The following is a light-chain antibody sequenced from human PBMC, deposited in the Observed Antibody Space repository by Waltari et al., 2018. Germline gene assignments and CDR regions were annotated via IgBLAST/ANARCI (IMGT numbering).Light chain of an antibody. CDR3: MQGIHLHRT. CDR1: QSLLHRHGKTY. CDR2: EVP. Sequence: IVMTQTPLSLSVTPGQPASISCKSSQSLLHRHGKTYLYWYLQKPGQSPQLLSYEVPRRFSGVPDRVSGRGSGTDFTLKISRVEAEDVGVYYCMQGIHLHRTFGQWTKVEIK. J-gene: IGKJ1*01. V-gene: IGKV2-29*03.